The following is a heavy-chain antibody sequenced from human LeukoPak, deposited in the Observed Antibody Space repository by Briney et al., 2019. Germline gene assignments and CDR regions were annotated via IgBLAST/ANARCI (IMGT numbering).Heavy chain of an antibody. CDR2: IRYDGGIK. CDR1: GFTFSSSG. V-gene: IGHV3-30*02. CDR3: TKPASGTARERFEY. J-gene: IGHJ4*02. D-gene: IGHD1-26*01. Sequence: PGGSLRLSCAASGFTFSSSGMHWVRQAPGKGLEWVAYIRYDGGIKHHADSVKGRFTVSRDNSENTLYLQMNSLRREDTAVYYCTKPASGTARERFEYWGQGTLVTVSS.